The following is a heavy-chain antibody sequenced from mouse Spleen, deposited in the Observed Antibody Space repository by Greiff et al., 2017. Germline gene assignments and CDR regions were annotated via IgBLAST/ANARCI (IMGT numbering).Heavy chain of an antibody. CDR1: GYTFTDYN. Sequence: EVQLQQSGPELVKPGASVKMSCKASGYTFTDYNMHWVKQSHGKSLEWIGYINPNNGGTSYNQKFKGKATLTVNKSSSTAYMELRSLTSEDSAVYYCARWGYYGNYVDYWGQGTTLTVSS. CDR3: ARWGYYGNYVDY. D-gene: IGHD2-1*01. V-gene: IGHV1-22*01. J-gene: IGHJ2*01. CDR2: INPNNGGT.